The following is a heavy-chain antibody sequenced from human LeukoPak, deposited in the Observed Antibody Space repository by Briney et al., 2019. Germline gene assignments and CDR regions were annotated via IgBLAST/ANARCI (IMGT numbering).Heavy chain of an antibody. CDR3: ARAPLFRYSSSWYGTNFDY. Sequence: SETLSLTCIVSGDSINNDTYCWNWIRQPAGKGLEWIGRMYVSGSSNYNPALKSRVNISVDTSNTQFALKLSSVTAADTAVYYCARAPLFRYSSSWYGTNFDYWGQGTLVTVSS. CDR1: GDSINNDTYC. V-gene: IGHV4-61*02. J-gene: IGHJ4*02. CDR2: MYVSGSS. D-gene: IGHD6-13*01.